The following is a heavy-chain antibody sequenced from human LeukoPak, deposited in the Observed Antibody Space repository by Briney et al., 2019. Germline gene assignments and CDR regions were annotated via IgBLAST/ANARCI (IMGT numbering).Heavy chain of an antibody. CDR3: AKDGFGSSWPYYFDY. Sequence: GGSLRLSCAASGFTFSSYAMSWVRQAPGQGREWVSAISGSGGSTYYAYSVKGRFTISRDNSKNTLYLQMNSLRAEAPAVYYCAKDGFGSSWPYYFDYWGQGTLVTVSS. V-gene: IGHV3-23*01. J-gene: IGHJ4*02. CDR1: GFTFSSYA. CDR2: ISGSGGST. D-gene: IGHD6-13*01.